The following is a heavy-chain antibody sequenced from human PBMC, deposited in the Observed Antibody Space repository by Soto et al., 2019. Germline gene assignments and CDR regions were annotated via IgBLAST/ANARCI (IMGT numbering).Heavy chain of an antibody. J-gene: IGHJ5*02. CDR3: ASSGYCTNGVCYTLFDP. D-gene: IGHD2-8*01. CDR2: ISYSGST. Sequence: QVQLQESGPGLVKPSQTLSLTCTVSGGSISSGDYYWRWIRQPPGKGLEWIGYISYSGSTYYNPPLKSRVTISVDTSKNQFSLTLSSVTAADTAVYYCASSGYCTNGVCYTLFDPWVQGTLVTVSS. CDR1: GGSISSGDYY. V-gene: IGHV4-30-4*01.